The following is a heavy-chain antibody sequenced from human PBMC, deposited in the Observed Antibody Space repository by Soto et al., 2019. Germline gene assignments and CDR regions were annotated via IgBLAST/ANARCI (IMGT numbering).Heavy chain of an antibody. V-gene: IGHV3-23*01. J-gene: IGHJ6*02. CDR3: AKDHRIWGRLVEYMDV. CDR2: ISGSGVST. CDR1: GFTFSSYA. Sequence: PGGSLRLSCAASGFTFSSYALGWVRQAPGRGLECVSAISGSGVSTFYADSVKGRFTISRDTSKNTLHLQMNTLTAEDTAVYYCAKDHRIWGRLVEYMDVWGQGTTVTVSS. D-gene: IGHD3-10*01.